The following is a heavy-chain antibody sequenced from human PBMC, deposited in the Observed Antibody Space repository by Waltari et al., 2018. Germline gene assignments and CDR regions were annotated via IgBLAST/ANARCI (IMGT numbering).Heavy chain of an antibody. Sequence: QVQLVESGGGVVQPGRSLRLSCAASGFTFSSYAMHWVRQAPGKGLEWVAVISHDGSNECYADSVKGRFTISRDNSKNTLYLQMNSLRAEDTAVYYCASSWSAGADYWGQGTLVTVSS. D-gene: IGHD6-13*01. CDR3: ASSWSAGADY. V-gene: IGHV3-30-3*01. CDR2: ISHDGSNE. CDR1: GFTFSSYA. J-gene: IGHJ4*02.